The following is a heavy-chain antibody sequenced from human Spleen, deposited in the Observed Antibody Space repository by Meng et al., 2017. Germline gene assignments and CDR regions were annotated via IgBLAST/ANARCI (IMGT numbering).Heavy chain of an antibody. Sequence: GESLKTSCKGSGYSLTSYWIGWVRQMSGKGLEWMGIIYPGDSDTRYSPSFQGQVTISADKSISTAYLQWSSLKASDTAMYYCARQAAAAGTGVYWGQGTLVTVSS. D-gene: IGHD6-13*01. CDR2: IYPGDSDT. CDR3: ARQAAAAGTGVY. CDR1: GYSLTSYW. V-gene: IGHV5-51*01. J-gene: IGHJ4*02.